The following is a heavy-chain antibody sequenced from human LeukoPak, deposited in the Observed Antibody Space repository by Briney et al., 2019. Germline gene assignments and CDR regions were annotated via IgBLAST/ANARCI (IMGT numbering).Heavy chain of an antibody. CDR3: ATEGHCSGGSCRARYYYYGMDV. Sequence: ASVKVSCKVSGYTLTELSMHWVRQAPGKGLEWMGGFDPEDGETIYAQKFQGRVTMTEDTSTDTAYMELSSLRSEDTAVYYCATEGHCSGGSCRARYYYYGMDVWGQGTTVTVSS. CDR2: FDPEDGET. CDR1: GYTLTELS. D-gene: IGHD2-15*01. J-gene: IGHJ6*02. V-gene: IGHV1-24*01.